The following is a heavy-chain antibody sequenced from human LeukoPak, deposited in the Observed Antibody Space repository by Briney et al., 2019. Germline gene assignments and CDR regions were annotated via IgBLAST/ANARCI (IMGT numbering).Heavy chain of an antibody. D-gene: IGHD1-26*01. CDR3: ASLGATTIHYYGMDV. Sequence: ASVKVSCKASGYTFTDYYLHWVRQAPGQGLEWMGCINPISGGTNYAQKFQGSVTMTRDASITTVYMELSSLRSDDTAVYYCASLGATTIHYYGMDVWGQGTTVTVSS. CDR1: GYTFTDYY. V-gene: IGHV1-2*02. CDR2: INPISGGT. J-gene: IGHJ6*02.